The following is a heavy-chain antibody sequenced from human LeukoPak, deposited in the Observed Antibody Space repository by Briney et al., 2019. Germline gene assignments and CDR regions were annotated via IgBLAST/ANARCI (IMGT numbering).Heavy chain of an antibody. J-gene: IGHJ4*02. D-gene: IGHD6-19*01. Sequence: PGGSLKLSCAASGFTFSSYGMHWVRQAPGKGLEWVAVISYDGNNKYYADSVKGRFTISRDDSKNTLYLQVNSLRAEDTAVYYCARHSSGWYFSSEIDYWGQGTLVTVSS. CDR2: ISYDGNNK. V-gene: IGHV3-30*03. CDR3: ARHSSGWYFSSEIDY. CDR1: GFTFSSYG.